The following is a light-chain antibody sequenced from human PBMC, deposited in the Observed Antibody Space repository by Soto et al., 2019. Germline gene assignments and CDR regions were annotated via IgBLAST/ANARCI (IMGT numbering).Light chain of an antibody. J-gene: IGLJ3*02. CDR1: SSDVGAYKS. V-gene: IGLV2-14*01. Sequence: QSALTQPASVSGSPGQSITISCTGTSSDVGAYKSVSWYQQHPGQAPKLIIYEVSNRPSGVSNRFSGFKSGNTASLTISGLEAEDEAHYFCLPYTSSKSWVFGGGTKLTVL. CDR3: LPYTSSKSWV. CDR2: EVS.